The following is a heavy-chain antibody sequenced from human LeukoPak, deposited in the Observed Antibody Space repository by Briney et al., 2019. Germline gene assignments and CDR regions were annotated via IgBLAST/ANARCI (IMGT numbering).Heavy chain of an antibody. D-gene: IGHD4-17*01. CDR1: DGSISSYY. J-gene: IGHJ4*02. CDR2: IYDSGST. V-gene: IGHV4-59*12. CDR3: AREDYGDYAPDY. Sequence: SETLSLTCTVSDGSISSYYWSWIRQPPGKGLEWIGHIYDSGSTNYNPSLKSRVTISVDRSKNQFSLKLSSVTAADTAVYYCAREDYGDYAPDYWGQGTLVTVSS.